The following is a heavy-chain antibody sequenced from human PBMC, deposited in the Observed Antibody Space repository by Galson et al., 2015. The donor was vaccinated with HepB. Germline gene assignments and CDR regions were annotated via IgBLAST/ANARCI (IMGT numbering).Heavy chain of an antibody. J-gene: IGHJ4*02. CDR3: ARKPNYDVLTGERYNFDY. V-gene: IGHV3-11*03. CDR1: GFSFGDHY. CDR2: IGTSNSHT. D-gene: IGHD3-9*01. Sequence: SLRLSCAASGFSFGDHYMTWIRRAPGKGLAWVSYIGTSNSHTKYADSVKGRFTISRDNAKNLLFLDMSSLRVDDTAVYFCARKPNYDVLTGERYNFDYWGRGTLVTVSS.